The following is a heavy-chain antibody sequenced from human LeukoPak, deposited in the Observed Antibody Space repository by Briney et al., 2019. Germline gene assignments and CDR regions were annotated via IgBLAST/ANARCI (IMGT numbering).Heavy chain of an antibody. CDR3: ARADCSSTSCPFFYYYMDV. CDR1: GYTFTSYY. D-gene: IGHD2-2*01. Sequence: ASVKVSCKASGYTFTSYYMHWVRQAPGQGLEWMGIINPSGGSTSYAQKFQGRVTMTRDTSTSTVYMELSSLRSEDTAVYYCARADCSSTSCPFFYYYMDVWGKGTTVTVSS. V-gene: IGHV1-46*01. CDR2: INPSGGST. J-gene: IGHJ6*03.